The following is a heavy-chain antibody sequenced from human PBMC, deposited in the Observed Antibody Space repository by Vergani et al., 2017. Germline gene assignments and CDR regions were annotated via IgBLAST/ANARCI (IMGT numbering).Heavy chain of an antibody. CDR1: GSAVSGNY. Sequence: ELQLVESGGGLVQLGGSLRRSCVASGSAVSGNYMTWVRQAPGKGLEWVSHIYSGDETYYADSVKGRVTISRDTPKNTLHLQINNLIVEDTAVYYCARGNYYGSVTYDDPWGQGTLVTVSS. D-gene: IGHD3-10*01. CDR2: IYSGDET. V-gene: IGHV3-66*02. J-gene: IGHJ5*02. CDR3: ARGNYYGSVTYDDP.